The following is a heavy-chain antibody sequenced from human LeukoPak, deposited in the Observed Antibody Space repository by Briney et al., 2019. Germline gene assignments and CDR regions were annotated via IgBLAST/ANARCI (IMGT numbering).Heavy chain of an antibody. J-gene: IGHJ5*02. CDR2: IYYSGNS. CDR3: ARHIGFCSSTTCQARFDP. Sequence: PSETLSLTCTVSGGSISNFYWSWIRQPPGKGLEWIGYIYYSGNSNYNPSLKSRVTISVDTSKHQFSLKLSSVAAADTAVYYCARHIGFCSSTTCQARFDPWGQGTLVTVSS. CDR1: GGSISNFY. V-gene: IGHV4-59*08. D-gene: IGHD2-2*01.